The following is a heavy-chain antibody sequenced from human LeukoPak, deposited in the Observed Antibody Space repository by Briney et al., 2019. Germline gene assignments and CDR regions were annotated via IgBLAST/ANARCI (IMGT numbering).Heavy chain of an antibody. CDR1: GFTFSSYW. J-gene: IGHJ4*02. V-gene: IGHV3-7*01. CDR2: IKQDGSEK. Sequence: GGSLRLSCAASGFTFSSYWMSWVRQAPGKGLEWVANIKQDGSEKYYVDSVKGRFTISRDNAKNSLYLQMNSLSAEDTAVYYCARALPWFGEGATPFGYFDYWGQGTLVTVSS. D-gene: IGHD3-10*01. CDR3: ARALPWFGEGATPFGYFDY.